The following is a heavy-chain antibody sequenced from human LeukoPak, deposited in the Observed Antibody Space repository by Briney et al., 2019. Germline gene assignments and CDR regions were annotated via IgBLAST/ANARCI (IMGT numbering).Heavy chain of an antibody. Sequence: SETLSLTCTVSGYSISSGYFWGWIRQPPGKGLEWVGSIYHRGSTYYNPSLRSRVTISLDRSKKKFSLKLTSVAAADTAVYFCARGAEYYAIWRGYAGYSDYWGQGISVTVSS. CDR3: ARGAEYYAIWRGYAGYSDY. V-gene: IGHV4-38-2*02. CDR1: GYSISSGYF. D-gene: IGHD3-3*01. CDR2: IYHRGST. J-gene: IGHJ4*02.